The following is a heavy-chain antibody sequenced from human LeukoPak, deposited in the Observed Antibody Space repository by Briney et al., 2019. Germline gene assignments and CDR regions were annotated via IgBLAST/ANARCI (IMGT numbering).Heavy chain of an antibody. CDR1: GISFSSYE. CDR2: ISSSGDTR. V-gene: IGHV3-48*03. J-gene: IGHJ4*02. D-gene: IGHD6-13*01. CDR3: ATTRYSSSWYTGN. Sequence: GALRLSCTASGISFSSYEMNWVRQAPGKGLEWVSYISSSGDTRYYADSVKGRFTISRDNAKNSLYLQMNSLRAEDTAVYYCATTRYSSSWYTGNWGQGTPVTVSS.